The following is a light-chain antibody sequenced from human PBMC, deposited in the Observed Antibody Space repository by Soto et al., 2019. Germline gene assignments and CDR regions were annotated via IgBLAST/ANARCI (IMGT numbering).Light chain of an antibody. J-gene: IGKJ2*01. CDR2: AAS. CDR1: QSIGRH. CDR3: QQSYNTPPYT. Sequence: DIQMTQSPSSLSASVGDRVTITCRASQSIGRHLNWYQQKPGKAPKLLIYAASSLQSGVPSRFSGSGSGTDFTLTINTLQPEDFATYYCQQSYNTPPYTFGQGTTLGIE. V-gene: IGKV1-39*01.